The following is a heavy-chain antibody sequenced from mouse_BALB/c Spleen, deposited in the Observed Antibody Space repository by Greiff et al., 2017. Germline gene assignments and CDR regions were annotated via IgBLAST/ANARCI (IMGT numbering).Heavy chain of an antibody. D-gene: IGHD1-2*01. Sequence: EVMLVESGGGLVKPGGSLKLSCAASGFAFSSYDMSWVRQTPEKRLEWVAYISSGGGSTYYPDTVKGRFTISRDNAKNTLYLQMSSLKSEDTAMYYCARHKDYYGPFDYWGQGTTLTVSS. CDR2: ISSGGGST. J-gene: IGHJ2*01. CDR1: GFAFSSYD. CDR3: ARHKDYYGPFDY. V-gene: IGHV5-12-1*01.